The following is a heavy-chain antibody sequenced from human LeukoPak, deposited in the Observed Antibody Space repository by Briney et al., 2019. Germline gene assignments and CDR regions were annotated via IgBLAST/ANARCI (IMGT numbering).Heavy chain of an antibody. CDR1: GGSISSYY. J-gene: IGHJ4*02. Sequence: PSETLSLTCTVSGGSISSYYWSWIRQPPGKGLEWIGFIYYSGSTIHNPSLKSRVTISIDTSKNQFSLKLSSVTAADTAVYYCARQETAKWGGFDYWGQGTLVTVST. CDR3: ARQETAKWGGFDY. CDR2: IYYSGST. D-gene: IGHD1-26*01. V-gene: IGHV4-59*08.